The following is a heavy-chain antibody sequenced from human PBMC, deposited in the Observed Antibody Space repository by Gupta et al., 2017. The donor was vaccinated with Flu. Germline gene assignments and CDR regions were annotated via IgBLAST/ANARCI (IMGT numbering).Heavy chain of an antibody. CDR1: FAFSTYW. D-gene: IGHD3-3*01. CDR2: INQDGSEQ. J-gene: IGHJ4*02. Sequence: FAFSTYWMNWVRQTPGKGLEWVASINQDGSEQNYVDSVRGRFTISRDNTKNSLYLQMNSLRVEDTAIYHCARGFIAVFADQWGQGSLVAVSS. V-gene: IGHV3-7*01. CDR3: ARGFIAVFADQ.